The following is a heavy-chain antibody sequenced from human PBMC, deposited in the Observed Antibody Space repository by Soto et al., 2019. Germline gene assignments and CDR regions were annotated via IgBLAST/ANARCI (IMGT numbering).Heavy chain of an antibody. D-gene: IGHD3-3*01. CDR3: AKVPYYDFWSGYSKNFDY. CDR1: GFTFSSYA. V-gene: IGHV3-23*01. Sequence: GGSLRLSCAASGFTFSSYAMSWVRQAPGKGLEWVSAISGSGGSTYYADSVKGRFTISRDNSKNTLYLQMNSLRAEDTAVYYCAKVPYYDFWSGYSKNFDYWGQGTLVTVSS. J-gene: IGHJ4*02. CDR2: ISGSGGST.